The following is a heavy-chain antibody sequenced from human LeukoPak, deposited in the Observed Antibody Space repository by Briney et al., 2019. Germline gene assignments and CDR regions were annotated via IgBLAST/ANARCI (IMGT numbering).Heavy chain of an antibody. D-gene: IGHD3-10*01. CDR2: IKQDGSEK. Sequence: GGSLRLSCAASGFTFSSYWLSWVRQAPGKGLEWVANIKQDGSEKYYVDSVKGRFTISRDNAKNSLYLQMNSLRAEDTAVYYCASDREYYYVSGSFDYWAQGTLVTVSS. V-gene: IGHV3-7*04. CDR3: ASDREYYYVSGSFDY. J-gene: IGHJ4*02. CDR1: GFTFSSYW.